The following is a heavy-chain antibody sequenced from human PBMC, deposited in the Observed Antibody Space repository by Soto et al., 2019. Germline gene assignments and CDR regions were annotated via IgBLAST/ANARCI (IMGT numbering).Heavy chain of an antibody. CDR3: ARGRLRLGEFCY. V-gene: IGHV4-31*01. CDR1: GGSISSGGYY. J-gene: IGHJ4*02. Sequence: QVQLQESGPGLVKPSQTLSLTCTVSGGSISSGGYYWSWISQHPGKGLEWIGYIYYSGSTNYNPSLKSLVTISVDTSKNQFSLKLSSVTAADTAVYYCARGRLRLGEFCYWGQGTLVTVSS. D-gene: IGHD3-16*01. CDR2: IYYSGST.